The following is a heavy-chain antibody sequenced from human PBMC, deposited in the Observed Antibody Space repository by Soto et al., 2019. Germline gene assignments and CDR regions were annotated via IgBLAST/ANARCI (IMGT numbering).Heavy chain of an antibody. CDR1: GGTFSSYT. J-gene: IGHJ6*03. V-gene: IGHV1-69*02. CDR3: ARDLRGYSGYDYYYYYYMDV. Sequence: GASVKVSCKASGGTFSSYTISWVRQAPGQGLEWMGRIIPILGIANYAQKFQGRVTITADKSTSTAYMELSSLRSEDTAVYYCARDLRGYSGYDYYYYYYMDVWGKGTTVTVSS. D-gene: IGHD5-12*01. CDR2: IIPILGIA.